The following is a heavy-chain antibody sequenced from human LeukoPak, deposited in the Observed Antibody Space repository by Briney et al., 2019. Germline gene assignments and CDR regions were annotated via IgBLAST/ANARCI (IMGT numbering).Heavy chain of an antibody. CDR1: GYTFTGYY. J-gene: IGHJ4*02. CDR2: INPNSGGT. D-gene: IGHD5-12*01. CDR3: ARDLCRDGYNCPLDY. V-gene: IGHV1-2*02. Sequence: ASVKVSCKASGYTFTGYYMHWVRQAPGQGLEWMGWINPNSGGTNYAQKFQGRVTMTRDTSISTAYMELSRLRSDDTAVYYCARDLCRDGYNCPLDYWGQGTLVTVSS.